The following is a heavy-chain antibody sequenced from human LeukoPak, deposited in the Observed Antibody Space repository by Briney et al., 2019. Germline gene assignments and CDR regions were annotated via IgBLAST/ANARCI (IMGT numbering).Heavy chain of an antibody. CDR1: GFTFSSYW. V-gene: IGHV3-7*01. Sequence: RGSLRLSCAASGFTFSSYWMSGVRQAPGKGLEWVANIKQDGSEKYCVDSVKGRFTISRDNAKNSLYLQMNSLRAEDTAVYYCARVDNYYDSSGYYSLDYWGQGTLVTVSS. J-gene: IGHJ4*02. CDR3: ARVDNYYDSSGYYSLDY. CDR2: IKQDGSEK. D-gene: IGHD3-22*01.